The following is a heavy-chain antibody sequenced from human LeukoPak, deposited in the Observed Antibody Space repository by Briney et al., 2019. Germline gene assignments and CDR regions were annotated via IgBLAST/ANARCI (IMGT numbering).Heavy chain of an antibody. V-gene: IGHV3-23*01. Sequence: SGGSLRLSCAASGFTFSSYSMNWVRQAPGKGLEWVSAISGSGGSTYYADSVKGGFTISRDNSKNTLYLQMNSLRAEDTAVYYCTKVAYYDFWSGYPFDYWGQGTLVTVSS. J-gene: IGHJ4*02. CDR1: GFTFSSYS. CDR3: TKVAYYDFWSGYPFDY. D-gene: IGHD3-3*01. CDR2: ISGSGGST.